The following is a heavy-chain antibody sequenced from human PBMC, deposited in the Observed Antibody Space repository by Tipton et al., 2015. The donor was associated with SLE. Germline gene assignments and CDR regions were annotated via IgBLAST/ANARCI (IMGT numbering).Heavy chain of an antibody. CDR3: ARAQKGRYNYGFDY. D-gene: IGHD5-18*01. Sequence: TLSLTCTVSGGSISSYFWTWIRQAPGKGLEWIAYIYGSGSTNYNPSLKSRVTISVDTSKNQFSLKLTSVTAADTAVYYCARAQKGRYNYGFDYWGQGTLVTVSS. J-gene: IGHJ4*02. CDR2: IYGSGST. CDR1: GGSISSYF. V-gene: IGHV4-59*01.